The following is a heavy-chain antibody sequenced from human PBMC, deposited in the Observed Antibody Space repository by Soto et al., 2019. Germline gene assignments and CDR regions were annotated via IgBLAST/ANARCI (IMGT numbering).Heavy chain of an antibody. CDR1: GFTFSTYC. CDR3: ARDDEFDNENGFDL. J-gene: IGHJ3*01. V-gene: IGHV3-33*01. CDR2: IVSDVSGK. D-gene: IGHD3-9*01. Sequence: XESLRLSCAASGFTFSTYCFHWVRQAPGKGLEWLAVIVSDVSGKYYADSVEGRFTISRDNSKDTLYLQMNSLRAEDTAVYFCARDDEFDNENGFDLWGQGTVVTVSS.